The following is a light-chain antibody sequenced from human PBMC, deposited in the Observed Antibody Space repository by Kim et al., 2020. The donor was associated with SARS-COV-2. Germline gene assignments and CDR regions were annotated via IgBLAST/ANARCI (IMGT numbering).Light chain of an antibody. V-gene: IGLV3-19*01. J-gene: IGLJ3*02. CDR3: NSRDTSG. Sequence: SSELTQDPAVSVALGQTVTITCQGDSLRSYYASWYQQKPGQAPLLVFYGKNSRPSGIPDRFSGSSSGNRASLTTTGAQAEDEADYYCNSRDTSGFGGGTQLTVL. CDR2: GKN. CDR1: SLRSYY.